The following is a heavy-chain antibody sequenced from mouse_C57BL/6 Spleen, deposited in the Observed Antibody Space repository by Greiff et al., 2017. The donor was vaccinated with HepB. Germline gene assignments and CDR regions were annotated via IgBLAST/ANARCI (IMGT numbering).Heavy chain of an antibody. CDR2: ISYDGSN. CDR1: GYSITSGYY. Sequence: EVQLQESGPGLVKPSQSLSLTCSVTGYSITSGYYWNWIRQFPGNKLEWMGYISYDGSNNYNPSLKNRISITRDTSKNQFFLKLNSVTTEDTATYYCARNLDYYGSSQPRAMDYWGQGTSVTVSS. D-gene: IGHD1-1*01. V-gene: IGHV3-6*01. J-gene: IGHJ4*01. CDR3: ARNLDYYGSSQPRAMDY.